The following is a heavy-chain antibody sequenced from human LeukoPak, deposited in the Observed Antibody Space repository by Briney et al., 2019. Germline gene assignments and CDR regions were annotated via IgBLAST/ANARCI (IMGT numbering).Heavy chain of an antibody. V-gene: IGHV4-34*01. J-gene: IGHJ4*02. Sequence: PSETLSLTCAVYGGSYSGYYWSWIRQPPGKGLEWIGEINHSGSTNYNPSLKSRVTISVDTSKNQFSLKLSSVTAADTAVYYCSAYYYESSGYLNPNDDYWGQGTLVTVSS. D-gene: IGHD3-22*01. CDR3: SAYYYESSGYLNPNDDY. CDR2: INHSGST. CDR1: GGSYSGYY.